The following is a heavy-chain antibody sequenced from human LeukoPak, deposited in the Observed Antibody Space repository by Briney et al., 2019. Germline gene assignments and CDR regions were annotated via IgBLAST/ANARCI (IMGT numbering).Heavy chain of an antibody. CDR1: GLTFSSYW. Sequence: QTAGSLRLSCAASGLTFSSYWMSWVRQAPGKGLEWVANIKKDGSEKYYVDSVKGRFTISRDNAKTSLYLQMNSLRAEDTAVYYCARDLSGVTGYTYGRGIDYWGQGTLVTVSS. J-gene: IGHJ4*02. CDR2: IKKDGSEK. V-gene: IGHV3-7*01. D-gene: IGHD5-18*01. CDR3: ARDLSGVTGYTYGRGIDY.